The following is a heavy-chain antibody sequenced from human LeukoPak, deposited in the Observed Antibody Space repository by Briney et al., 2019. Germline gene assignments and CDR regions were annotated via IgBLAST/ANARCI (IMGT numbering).Heavy chain of an antibody. D-gene: IGHD2-15*01. J-gene: IGHJ6*03. Sequence: GGSLRLSCAPSGFTFSSYSMNWVRQAPGKGLEWVSSISSSSSYIYYADSVKGRFTISRDNAKNSLYLQMNRLRAEDTAVYYCARGALAYCSGGSCYAYYYMDVWGKGTTVTISS. V-gene: IGHV3-21*01. CDR2: ISSSSSYI. CDR1: GFTFSSYS. CDR3: ARGALAYCSGGSCYAYYYMDV.